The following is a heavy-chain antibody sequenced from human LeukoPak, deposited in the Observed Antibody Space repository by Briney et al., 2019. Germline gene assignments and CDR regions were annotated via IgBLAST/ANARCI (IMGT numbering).Heavy chain of an antibody. J-gene: IGHJ3*02. CDR2: ISSSSSYI. Sequence: GGSLRLSCAASGFTFSSYSMTWVRQAPGKGLEWVSSISSSSSYIYYADSVKGRFTISRDNAKNSLYLQMNSLRAEDTAVYYCARSRHTQGAFDIWGQGTMVTVSS. CDR3: ARSRHTQGAFDI. D-gene: IGHD2-2*02. V-gene: IGHV3-21*04. CDR1: GFTFSSYS.